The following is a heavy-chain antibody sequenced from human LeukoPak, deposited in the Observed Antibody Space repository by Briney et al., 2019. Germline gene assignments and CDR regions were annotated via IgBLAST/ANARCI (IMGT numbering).Heavy chain of an antibody. D-gene: IGHD3-3*01. J-gene: IGHJ6*02. Sequence: ASVEVSCKASGYTFTGYYMHWVRQAPGQGLEWMGWINPNSGGTNYAQKFQGRVTMTRDTSISTAYMELSRLRSDDTAVYYCASYITIFGVPPDYYYYGMDVWGQGTTVTVSS. CDR2: INPNSGGT. V-gene: IGHV1-2*02. CDR1: GYTFTGYY. CDR3: ASYITIFGVPPDYYYYGMDV.